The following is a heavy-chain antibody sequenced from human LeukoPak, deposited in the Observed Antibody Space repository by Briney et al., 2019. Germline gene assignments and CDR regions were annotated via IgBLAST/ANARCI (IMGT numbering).Heavy chain of an antibody. CDR2: ISSSGTRT. CDR3: AKALTRMFFDY. D-gene: IGHD3-10*02. Sequence: GGSLRLSCAASGFTFSRYEMNWVRQAPGKGLEWLSYISSSGTRTYDADSVKGRFTISRDNSKNTLYLQMNSLRAEDTAVYYCAKALTRMFFDYWGQGTLVTVSS. V-gene: IGHV3-23*01. CDR1: GFTFSRYE. J-gene: IGHJ4*02.